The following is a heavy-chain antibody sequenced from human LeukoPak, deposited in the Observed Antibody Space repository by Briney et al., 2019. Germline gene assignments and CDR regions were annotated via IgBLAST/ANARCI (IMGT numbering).Heavy chain of an antibody. Sequence: ASVKVSCKASGYTFTGYHMHWVRQAPGQGLEWMGIINPSGGSTSYAQKFQGRVTMTRDTSTSTVYMELSSLRSEDTAVYYCAKFGGDGYNMRDLAFDIWGQGTMVTVSS. CDR2: INPSGGST. CDR1: GYTFTGYH. CDR3: AKFGGDGYNMRDLAFDI. D-gene: IGHD5-24*01. V-gene: IGHV1-46*01. J-gene: IGHJ3*02.